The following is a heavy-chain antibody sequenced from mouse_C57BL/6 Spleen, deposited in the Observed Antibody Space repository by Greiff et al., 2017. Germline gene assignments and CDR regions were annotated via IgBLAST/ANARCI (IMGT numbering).Heavy chain of an antibody. CDR3: ARDTPAYYSNYPFAY. Sequence: VQLKQSGPGLVKPSQSLSLTCSVTGYSITSGYYWNWIRQFPGNKLEWMGYISYDGSNNYNPSLKNRISITRDTSKNQFFLKLNSVTTEDTATYYCARDTPAYYSNYPFAYWGQGTLVTVSA. V-gene: IGHV3-6*01. D-gene: IGHD2-5*01. J-gene: IGHJ3*01. CDR1: GYSITSGYY. CDR2: ISYDGSN.